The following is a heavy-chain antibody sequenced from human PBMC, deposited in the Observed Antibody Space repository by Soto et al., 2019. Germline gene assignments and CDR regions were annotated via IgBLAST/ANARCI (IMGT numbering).Heavy chain of an antibody. CDR1: GFTFSTYA. Sequence: QVQLVESGGGVVQPGRSLRLSCAASGFTFSTYAIHWVRQAPGKGLEWVAVISYDGSNKYYADSVKGRFTISNDNSKNTLYLQMNNLRAEDTAVYYCASGGDVWGNYRYPHFDYWGQGTLVTVSS. CDR3: ASGGDVWGNYRYPHFDY. V-gene: IGHV3-30-3*01. CDR2: ISYDGSNK. D-gene: IGHD3-16*02. J-gene: IGHJ4*02.